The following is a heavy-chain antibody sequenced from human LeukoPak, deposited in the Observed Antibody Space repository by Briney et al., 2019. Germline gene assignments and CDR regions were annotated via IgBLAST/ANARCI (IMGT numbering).Heavy chain of an antibody. J-gene: IGHJ4*02. CDR2: ISYDGSNK. CDR1: GFTFSSYA. Sequence: GGSLRLSCAASGFTFSSYAMHWVRQAPGKGLEWVAVISYDGSNKYYADSVKGRFTISRDNAKNTLYLQMNSLRAEDTAVYYCAKYPWGIYGSGSYQDYWGQGTLVTVSS. D-gene: IGHD3-10*01. V-gene: IGHV3-30*04. CDR3: AKYPWGIYGSGSYQDY.